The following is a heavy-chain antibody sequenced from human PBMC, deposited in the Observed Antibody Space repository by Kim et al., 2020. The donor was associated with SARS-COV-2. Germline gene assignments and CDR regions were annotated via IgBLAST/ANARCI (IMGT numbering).Heavy chain of an antibody. J-gene: IGHJ4*02. V-gene: IGHV4-39*01. CDR3: ARHRYIAVGSFDY. D-gene: IGHD6-19*01. Sequence: YNPSLKSRVTISVDTSKNQFSLKLSSVTAADTAVYYCARHRYIAVGSFDYWGQGTLVTVSS.